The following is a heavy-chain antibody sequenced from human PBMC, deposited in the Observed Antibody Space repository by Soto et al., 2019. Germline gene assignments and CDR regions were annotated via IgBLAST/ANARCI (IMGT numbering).Heavy chain of an antibody. D-gene: IGHD3-9*01. J-gene: IGHJ5*02. Sequence: QITLKESGPTLVKATQTLTLTCTFSGVSVSTTGAGVGWIRQPPGKALEWLAFIYFNDDKRYSPSLKNRLTITKDTSKNQVVLTMTNMGPVDTGTYYCGHRSPDTSAEPWGQGILVTVSS. CDR2: IYFNDDK. V-gene: IGHV2-5*01. CDR3: GHRSPDTSAEP. CDR1: GVSVSTTGAG.